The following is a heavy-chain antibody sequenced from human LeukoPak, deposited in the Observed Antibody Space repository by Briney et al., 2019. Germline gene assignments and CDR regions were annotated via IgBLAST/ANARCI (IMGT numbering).Heavy chain of an antibody. CDR1: GFTFSSYA. CDR2: ISGSGGST. CDR3: AKDRGQWPNGDY. J-gene: IGHJ4*02. D-gene: IGHD6-19*01. V-gene: IGHV3-23*01. Sequence: GGSLRLSCAASGFTFSSYAMSWVRQAPGKGLEWVSAISGSGGSTFYADSVRGRFTISRDNSKNTLYLQMHSLRAEDTAVYYCAKDRGQWPNGDYWGQGTLVTVSS.